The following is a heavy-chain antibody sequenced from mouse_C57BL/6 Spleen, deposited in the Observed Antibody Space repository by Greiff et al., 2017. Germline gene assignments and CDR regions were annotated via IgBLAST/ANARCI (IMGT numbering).Heavy chain of an antibody. CDR3: ARWLSLYAMDY. D-gene: IGHD2-2*01. Sequence: QVQLQKPGAELVKPGASVKLSCKASGYTFTSYWMQWVKQRPGQGLEWIGEIDPSDSYTNYNQKFKGKATLTVDTSSSTAYMQLSSLTSEVSAVYYCARWLSLYAMDYWGQGTSATVSS. J-gene: IGHJ4*01. CDR1: GYTFTSYW. CDR2: IDPSDSYT. V-gene: IGHV1-50*01.